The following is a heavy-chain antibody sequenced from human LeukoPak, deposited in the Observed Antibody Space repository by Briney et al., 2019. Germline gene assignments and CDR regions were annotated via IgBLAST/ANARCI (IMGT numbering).Heavy chain of an antibody. D-gene: IGHD4-17*01. Sequence: GGSLRLSCAASGFTFSGSAMHWVRQASGKGLEWVGRIRSKANSYATAYAASVKGRFTISRDNSKNTLYLQMNSLRAEDTAVYYCANLASSVTTYWGQGTLVTVSS. CDR2: IRSKANSYAT. V-gene: IGHV3-73*01. CDR3: ANLASSVTTY. CDR1: GFTFSGSA. J-gene: IGHJ4*02.